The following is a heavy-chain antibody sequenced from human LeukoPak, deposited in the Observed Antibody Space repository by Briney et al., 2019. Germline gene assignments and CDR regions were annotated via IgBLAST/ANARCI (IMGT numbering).Heavy chain of an antibody. V-gene: IGHV1-2*02. CDR2: INPNSGGT. J-gene: IGHJ4*02. CDR3: ARVRYGDSPGIDY. Sequence: VASVKVSCKASGYTFTGYYMHWVRKAPGQGLEWMGWINPNSGGTNYAQKFQGRVTMTRDTSISTAYMELSRLRSDDTAVYYCARVRYGDSPGIDYWGQGTLVTVSS. CDR1: GYTFTGYY. D-gene: IGHD4-17*01.